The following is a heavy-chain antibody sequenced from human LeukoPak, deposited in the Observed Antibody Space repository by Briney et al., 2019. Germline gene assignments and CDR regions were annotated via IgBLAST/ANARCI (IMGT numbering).Heavy chain of an antibody. CDR2: INPNSGGT. J-gene: IGHJ4*02. Sequence: ASVKVSCKASGYTFTGYYMHWVRQAPGQGLEWMGWINPNSGGTNYAQKFQGRVTMTRDTSISTAYMELSRLRSDDTAVYYCARGLGAMVRGVILRSDYFDYWGQGTLVTVSS. CDR3: ARGLGAMVRGVILRSDYFDY. D-gene: IGHD3-10*01. V-gene: IGHV1-2*02. CDR1: GYTFTGYY.